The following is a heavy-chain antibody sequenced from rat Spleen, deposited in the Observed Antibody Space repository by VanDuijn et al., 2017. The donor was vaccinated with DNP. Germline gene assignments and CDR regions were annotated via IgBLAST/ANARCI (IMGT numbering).Heavy chain of an antibody. V-gene: IGHV5-22*01. CDR2: IRFDGGST. CDR1: GFTFSDYY. J-gene: IGHJ4*01. CDR3: ARWNSGFYAMDA. D-gene: IGHD4-4*01. Sequence: EVQLVESGGGLVQPGRSLKLSCAASGFTFSDYYIAWVRQAPTKGLEWVAYIRFDGGSTYYGDSVKGRFTISRDNAKSTLYLQMNSLRSADMATYYCARWNSGFYAMDAWGQGTSVTVSS.